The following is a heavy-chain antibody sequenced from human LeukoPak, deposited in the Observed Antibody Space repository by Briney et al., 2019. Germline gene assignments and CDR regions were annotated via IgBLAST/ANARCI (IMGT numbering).Heavy chain of an antibody. D-gene: IGHD2-2*03. CDR1: DGSFSGYY. CDR3: ARGSGGYCSSTSCLKRNYYYYYMDV. V-gene: IGHV4-34*01. J-gene: IGHJ6*03. Sequence: PSETLSLTCAVYDGSFSGYYWSWIRQPPGKGLEWIGEINHSGSTNYNPSLKSRVTISVDTSKNQFSLKLSSVTAADTAVYYCARGSGGYCSSTSCLKRNYYYYYMDVWGKGTTVTVSS. CDR2: INHSGST.